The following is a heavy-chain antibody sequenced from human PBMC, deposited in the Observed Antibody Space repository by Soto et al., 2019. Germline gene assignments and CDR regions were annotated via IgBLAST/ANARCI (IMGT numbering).Heavy chain of an antibody. CDR3: AADRFSGSYAFDI. CDR2: IVVGSGNT. J-gene: IGHJ3*02. V-gene: IGHV1-58*01. CDR1: GFTFTSSA. Sequence: QMQLVQSGPEVKKPGTSVKVSCKASGFTFTSSAVQWVRQARGQRLEWIGWIVVGSGNTNYAQKFQERVTITRDMSTSTAYMELSSLRSEDTAVYYCAADRFSGSYAFDIWGQGTMVTVSS. D-gene: IGHD3-10*01.